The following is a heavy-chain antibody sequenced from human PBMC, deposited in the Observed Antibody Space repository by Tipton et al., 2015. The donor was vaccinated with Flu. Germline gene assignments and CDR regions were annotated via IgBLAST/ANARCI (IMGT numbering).Heavy chain of an antibody. Sequence: SLRLSCAASGFTFDYYGMHWVRQAPGRGLQWVAFMWSDGGNEKYADSVKGRFAISRDNAKNTLYLQMNSLRAEDTAVYYCARDRGAAPGAYFFDYWGQGTPVTVSS. CDR2: MWSDGGNE. D-gene: IGHD6-6*01. V-gene: IGHV3-33*01. CDR3: ARDRGAAPGAYFFDY. CDR1: GFTFDYYG. J-gene: IGHJ4*02.